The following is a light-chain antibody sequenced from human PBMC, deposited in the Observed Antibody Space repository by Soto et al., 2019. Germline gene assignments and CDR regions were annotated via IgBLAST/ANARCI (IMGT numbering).Light chain of an antibody. V-gene: IGKV4-1*01. CDR3: QQYYSTLSYT. CDR1: QSVLYSSNNKNY. J-gene: IGKJ2*01. CDR2: WAS. Sequence: DIVMTQSPDSLAVSLGERATINCRSSQSVLYSSNNKNYLAWYQQKPGQPPKLLIYWASTRESGVPDRFSGSGAETDFTLTIRSLQAEDVAIYYCQQYYSTLSYTFGQGTKLEIK.